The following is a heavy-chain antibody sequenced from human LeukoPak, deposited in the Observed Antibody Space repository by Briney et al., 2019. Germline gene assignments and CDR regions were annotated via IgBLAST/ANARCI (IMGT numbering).Heavy chain of an antibody. J-gene: IGHJ4*02. V-gene: IGHV3-7*01. Sequence: GGSLRLSCAASGFSFSRAWMSWVRQAPGKGLEWVANINQDGTEKYYVDSVKGRFTISRDNAKNSLYLQMNSLRVEDTAVYYCAKLAKYFYGSETYYFFEHWGQGTPVTASS. CDR2: INQDGTEK. CDR3: AKLAKYFYGSETYYFFEH. CDR1: GFSFSRAW. D-gene: IGHD3-10*01.